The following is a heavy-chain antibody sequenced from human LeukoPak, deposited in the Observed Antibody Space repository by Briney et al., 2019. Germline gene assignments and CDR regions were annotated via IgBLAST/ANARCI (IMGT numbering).Heavy chain of an antibody. J-gene: IGHJ4*02. D-gene: IGHD1-26*01. V-gene: IGHV4-59*08. CDR2: IYYSGST. Sequence: SETLSLTCTVSGGSISSYYWSWIRQPPGKGLEWIGYIYYSGSTNYNPSLKSRVTISVDTSKNQFSLKLSSVTAADTAVYYCARLVGATRRLDYWGQGTLVTVSS. CDR3: ARLVGATRRLDY. CDR1: GGSISSYY.